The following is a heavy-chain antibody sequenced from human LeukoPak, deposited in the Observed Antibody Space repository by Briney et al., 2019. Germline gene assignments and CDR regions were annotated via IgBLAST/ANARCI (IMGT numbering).Heavy chain of an antibody. V-gene: IGHV3-21*01. J-gene: IGHJ4*02. CDR1: GFTFNSYS. CDR3: ARVSESYYGSGSYYNGLGY. CDR2: ISSSSSYI. D-gene: IGHD3-10*01. Sequence: GGSLRLSCAASGFTFNSYSMNWVRQAPGKGLEWVSSISSSSSYIYYADSVKGRFTISRDNAKNSLYLQMNSLRAEDTAVYYCARVSESYYGSGSYYNGLGYWGQGTLVTVSS.